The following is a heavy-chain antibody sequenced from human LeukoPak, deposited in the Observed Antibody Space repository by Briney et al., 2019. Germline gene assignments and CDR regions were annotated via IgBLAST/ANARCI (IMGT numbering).Heavy chain of an antibody. J-gene: IGHJ4*02. Sequence: KAGGSLRLSCVASGFTFSDYYMSWIRQAPGKGLEWISYISSSSSSTNYADSVKGRFTISRDNPKNSLYLLMNSLRAEDTAMYYCARDFIHRSGEANYWGQGTLVTVSP. D-gene: IGHD3-22*01. V-gene: IGHV3-11*05. CDR3: ARDFIHRSGEANY. CDR1: GFTFSDYY. CDR2: ISSSSSST.